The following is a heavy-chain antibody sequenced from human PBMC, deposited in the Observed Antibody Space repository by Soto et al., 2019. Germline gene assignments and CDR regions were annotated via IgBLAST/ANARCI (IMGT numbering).Heavy chain of an antibody. J-gene: IGHJ4*02. V-gene: IGHV4-59*01. D-gene: IGHD5-18*01. Sequence: PSETLSLTCTVSGGSISSYYWSWIRQPPGKGLEWIGYIYYSGSTNYNPSLKSRVTISVDTSKNQFSLKLSSVTAADTAVYYCARTGPRGYSYGYFDYWGQGTLVTVSS. CDR3: ARTGPRGYSYGYFDY. CDR2: IYYSGST. CDR1: GGSISSYY.